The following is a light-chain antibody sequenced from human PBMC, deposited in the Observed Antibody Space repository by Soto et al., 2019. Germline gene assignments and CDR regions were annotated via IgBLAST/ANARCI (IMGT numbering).Light chain of an antibody. Sequence: DIQVTQSPSSLCASVGDTVTITCRASQCISTYLNWYQQKPGKVPKLLIYAASSLQSGVPSRFSGSGSGTDFTLTISCLQSEDFATYYCQQYYSYPWTFGQGTKVDIK. CDR3: QQYYSYPWT. CDR1: QCISTY. V-gene: IGKV1-39*01. CDR2: AAS. J-gene: IGKJ1*01.